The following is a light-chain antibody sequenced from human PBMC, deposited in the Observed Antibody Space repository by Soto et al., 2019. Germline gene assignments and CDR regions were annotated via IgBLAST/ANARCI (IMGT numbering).Light chain of an antibody. V-gene: IGKV1-33*01. J-gene: IGKJ3*01. CDR3: QQYDNVVFT. CDR2: DGS. CDR1: QDIGKF. Sequence: DVQMTQSPSSLSASVGDRITITCQASQDIGKFLNWYQQKPGKAPKILIYDGSNLETGVPGRFSGGGSGTHFTFTISSLQPEDIGTYYCQQYDNVVFTFGPGTEVDLK.